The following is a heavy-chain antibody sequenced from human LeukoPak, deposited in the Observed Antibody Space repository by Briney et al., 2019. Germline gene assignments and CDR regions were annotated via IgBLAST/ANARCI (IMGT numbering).Heavy chain of an antibody. CDR3: ASVVCSSTSCYRPTDY. J-gene: IGHJ4*02. Sequence: ASVKVSCKASGYTFTSYGISWVRQAPGQGLEWMGWISAYNGNTNYAQKLQGRVTMTTDTSTSTAYMELRSLRSDDTAVYYCASVVCSSTSCYRPTDYWGQGTLVTVSS. CDR1: GYTFTSYG. CDR2: ISAYNGNT. V-gene: IGHV1-18*04. D-gene: IGHD2-2*01.